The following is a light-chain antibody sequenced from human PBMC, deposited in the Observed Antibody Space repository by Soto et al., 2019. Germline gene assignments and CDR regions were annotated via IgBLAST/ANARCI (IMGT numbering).Light chain of an antibody. CDR1: QSISSY. CDR2: AAS. J-gene: IGKJ3*01. Sequence: DIQMTQSPSSLSASVGDRVTITCRASQSISSYLNWYQQKPGKAPKLLIYAASSLQSGVPSRFRGSGSGTDFTLTISSLQPEDFATYYCQQGYSTPVTFGPRTQVDIK. V-gene: IGKV1-39*01. CDR3: QQGYSTPVT.